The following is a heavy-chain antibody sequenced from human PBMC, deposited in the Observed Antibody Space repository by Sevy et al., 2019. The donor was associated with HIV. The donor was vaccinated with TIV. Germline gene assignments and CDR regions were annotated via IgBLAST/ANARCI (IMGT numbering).Heavy chain of an antibody. V-gene: IGHV1-18*01. J-gene: IGHJ3*02. CDR1: GYTFTSYG. D-gene: IGHD3-22*01. CDR3: ARDRPYYSSGYYSYAFDI. Sequence: ASVKVSCKASGYTFTSYGISWVRQAPGQGLEWMGWISAYNGNTNYAQKLQGRVTMTTDTCTSTAYMELRSLRSEDTAVYYCARDRPYYSSGYYSYAFDIWGQGTMVNVSS. CDR2: ISAYNGNT.